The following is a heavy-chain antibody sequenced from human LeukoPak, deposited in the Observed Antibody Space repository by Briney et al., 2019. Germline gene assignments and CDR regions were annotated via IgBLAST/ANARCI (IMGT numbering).Heavy chain of an antibody. Sequence: ASVKVSCKASGYTFTSYDINWVRQAPGQGLEWMGWMNPNSGDTAYAQKFQGRVAMTRDTSISTAYMELSSLRSEDTAVYFCARGLGDYYDTSGYYYAVPAHWGQGTLVTVSS. CDR2: MNPNSGDT. CDR3: ARGLGDYYDTSGYYYAVPAH. CDR1: GYTFTSYD. D-gene: IGHD3-22*01. J-gene: IGHJ4*02. V-gene: IGHV1-8*01.